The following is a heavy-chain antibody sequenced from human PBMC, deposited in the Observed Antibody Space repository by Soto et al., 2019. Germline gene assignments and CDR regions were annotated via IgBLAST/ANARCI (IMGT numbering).Heavy chain of an antibody. V-gene: IGHV2-26*02. D-gene: IGHD1-1*01. Sequence: QVTLTESGPVLVKPTETLTLTCTVSGFSLTDGRLGVAWIRQSPGKALEWLAHIFSNDEKFYSSPLKTRLTISKETSRTQVVLTMTNMDPADTATYFCSRVSRGYNWNHFDYWGQGTLVTVSS. CDR2: IFSNDEK. J-gene: IGHJ4*02. CDR1: GFSLTDGRLG. CDR3: SRVSRGYNWNHFDY.